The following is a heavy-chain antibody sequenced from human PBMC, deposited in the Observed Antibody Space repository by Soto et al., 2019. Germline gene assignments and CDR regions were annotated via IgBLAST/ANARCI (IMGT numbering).Heavy chain of an antibody. D-gene: IGHD5-18*01. Sequence: PAGSLRLSCATSGFTVSSNYMSWVRQAPGKGLEWVSVIYSGGSTYYADSVKGRFTISRDNSKNTPYLQMNSLRAEDTAVYYCARVGYSFDYWGQGTLVTLSS. J-gene: IGHJ4*02. CDR2: IYSGGST. CDR3: ARVGYSFDY. CDR1: GFTVSSNY. V-gene: IGHV3-53*01.